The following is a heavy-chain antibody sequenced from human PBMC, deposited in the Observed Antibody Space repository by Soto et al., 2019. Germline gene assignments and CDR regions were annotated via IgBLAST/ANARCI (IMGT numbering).Heavy chain of an antibody. J-gene: IGHJ6*02. CDR3: ARVVRSYYYDSSAYYPDV. CDR2: IYYSGST. D-gene: IGHD3-22*01. V-gene: IGHV4-59*01. Sequence: SETLSLTCTVSGGSISSYYWSWIRQPTGKGLEWIGYIYYSGSTNYNPSLKSRVTISVDTSKNQFSLKLSSVTAADTAVYYCARVVRSYYYDSSAYYPDVWGQGTTVTVSS. CDR1: GGSISSYY.